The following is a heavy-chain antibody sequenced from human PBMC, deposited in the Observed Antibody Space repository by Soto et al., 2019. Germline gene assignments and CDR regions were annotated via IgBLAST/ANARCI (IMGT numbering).Heavy chain of an antibody. CDR3: ARVYDSSGYYIDGFDY. D-gene: IGHD3-22*01. CDR2: INAGNGNT. CDR1: GYTFTSYA. J-gene: IGHJ4*02. Sequence: QVQLVQSGAEVKKPGASVKVSCKASGYTFTSYAMHWVRQAPGQRLEWMGWINAGNGNTKYSQKFQGRVNITRDTSASTAYMELSSLRSEDTAVYYCARVYDSSGYYIDGFDYWGQGTLVTVSS. V-gene: IGHV1-3*01.